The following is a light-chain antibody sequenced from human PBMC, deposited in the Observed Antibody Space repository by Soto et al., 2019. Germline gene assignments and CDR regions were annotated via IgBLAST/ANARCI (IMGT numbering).Light chain of an antibody. Sequence: AIQLTQSPSPLSASVGDRVTITCRASQGISSALAWYQQKPGKAPKLLIYDASSLESGVPSRFSGSGSGTDFTLNISSLQPEDFATYYCQQFNSYRALTFGGVTMVEIK. CDR3: QQFNSYRALT. CDR2: DAS. J-gene: IGKJ4*01. CDR1: QGISSA. V-gene: IGKV1-13*02.